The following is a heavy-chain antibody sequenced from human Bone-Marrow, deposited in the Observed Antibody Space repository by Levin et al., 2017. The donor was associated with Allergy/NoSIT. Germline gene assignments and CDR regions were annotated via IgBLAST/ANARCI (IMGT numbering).Heavy chain of an antibody. CDR3: ARALIVGATSGGDY. J-gene: IGHJ4*02. CDR1: GFTFSSYW. V-gene: IGHV3-74*01. CDR2: INGDGSST. Sequence: HPGESLKISCAASGFTFSSYWMHWVRQAPGKGLVWVSRINGDGSSTNYADSVKGRFTISRDNAKNTLYLQMNSLRSDDTALYYCARALIVGATSGGDYLGQGTLVTVSS. D-gene: IGHD1-26*01.